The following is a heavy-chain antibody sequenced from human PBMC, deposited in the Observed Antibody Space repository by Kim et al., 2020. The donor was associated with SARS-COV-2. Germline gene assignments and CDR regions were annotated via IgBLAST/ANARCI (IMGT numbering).Heavy chain of an antibody. CDR3: ASPVGPSIQLWELDY. CDR1: GGSISSDDYY. V-gene: IGHV4-39*01. D-gene: IGHD1-1*01. J-gene: IGHJ4*01. CDR2: VCTSGIT. Sequence: SETLSLTCSVSGGSISSDDYYWGWIRQPPGKGLEWIGNVCTSGITYSNPSLNSRVTVSVDTSKNQFSLRLTSVTAADTAVYFCASPVGPSIQLWELDYWG.